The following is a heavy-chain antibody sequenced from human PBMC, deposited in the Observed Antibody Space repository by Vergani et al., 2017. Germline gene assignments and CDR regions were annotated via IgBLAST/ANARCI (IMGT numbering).Heavy chain of an antibody. J-gene: IGHJ2*01. CDR2: INWNSDSI. Sequence: EVQLVESGGGLVQPGRSLRLSCAASGFTFDDYAMHWVRQAPGKGLEWVSGINWNSDSIAYSDSVKGRFTISRDHAKHSLYLQMNSLRAEDTALYYCVKDIAASDNYWYFDLWGRGTLVTVSS. V-gene: IGHV3-9*01. CDR3: VKDIAASDNYWYFDL. D-gene: IGHD6-13*01. CDR1: GFTFDDYA.